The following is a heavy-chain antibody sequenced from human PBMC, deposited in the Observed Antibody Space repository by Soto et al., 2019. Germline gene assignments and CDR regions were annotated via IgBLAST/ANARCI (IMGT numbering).Heavy chain of an antibody. V-gene: IGHV3-23*01. D-gene: IGHD2-15*01. CDR3: AKDRGYCSGGSCPEADAFDI. CDR1: GFTFSSYA. Sequence: GGSLRLSCAASGFTFSSYAMSWVRQAPGKGLEWVSAISGSGGSTYYADSVKGRFTISRDNSKNTLYLQMNSLRAEDTAVYYCAKDRGYCSGGSCPEADAFDIWGQGTMVTVSS. J-gene: IGHJ3*02. CDR2: ISGSGGST.